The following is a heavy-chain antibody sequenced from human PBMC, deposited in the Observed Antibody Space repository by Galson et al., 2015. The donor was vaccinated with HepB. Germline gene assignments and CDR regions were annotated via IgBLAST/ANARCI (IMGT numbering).Heavy chain of an antibody. CDR2: INSDGSST. D-gene: IGHD3-22*01. Sequence: SLRLSCAASGFTFSSYWMHWVRQAPGKGLVWVSRINSDGSSTSYADSVKGRLTISRDNAKNTLYLQMNSLRAEDTAVYYCAGDSSGSYYANWGQGTLVTVSS. J-gene: IGHJ4*02. CDR1: GFTFSSYW. CDR3: AGDSSGSYYAN. V-gene: IGHV3-74*01.